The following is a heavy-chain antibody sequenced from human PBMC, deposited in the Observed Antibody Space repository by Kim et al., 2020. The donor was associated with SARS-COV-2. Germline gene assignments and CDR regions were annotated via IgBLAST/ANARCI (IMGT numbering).Heavy chain of an antibody. CDR3: ARAEWELLRAGVVDY. V-gene: IGHV1-46*01. Sequence: QKFQGRVTMTRDTSTSTVYMELSSLRSEDMAVYYCARAEWELLRAGVVDYWGQGTLVTVSS. J-gene: IGHJ4*02. D-gene: IGHD1-26*01.